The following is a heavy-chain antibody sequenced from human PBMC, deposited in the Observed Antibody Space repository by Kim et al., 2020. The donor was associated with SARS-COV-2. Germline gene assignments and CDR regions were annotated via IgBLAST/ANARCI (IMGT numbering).Heavy chain of an antibody. J-gene: IGHJ6*03. CDR3: ARERRSNAGSFYYYDMD. V-gene: IGHV3-53*01. D-gene: IGHD4-4*01. Sequence: GGSLRLSCAVSGFTVSSSYISWVRQVPGKGLEWVSVIYSGGSISYSESVQGRFTVSRDNSKNTLYLQMNSLRAEDTAVYYCARERRSNAGSFYYYDMD. CDR1: GFTVSSSY. CDR2: IYSGGSI.